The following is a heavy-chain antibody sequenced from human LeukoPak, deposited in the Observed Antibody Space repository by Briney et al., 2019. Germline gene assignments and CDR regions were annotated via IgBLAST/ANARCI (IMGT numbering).Heavy chain of an antibody. CDR3: AREVVAGTYYYGMDV. J-gene: IGHJ6*02. Sequence: PSETLSLTCTVSGGSLSSGGYYWSWIRQPAGKGLEWIGRIYASGSTDYNPSLKSRVTMSVDTSKNQFSLKLSSVTAADTAVYYCAREVVAGTYYYGMDVWGQGTTVTVSS. D-gene: IGHD6-19*01. V-gene: IGHV4-61*02. CDR1: GGSLSSGGYY. CDR2: IYASGST.